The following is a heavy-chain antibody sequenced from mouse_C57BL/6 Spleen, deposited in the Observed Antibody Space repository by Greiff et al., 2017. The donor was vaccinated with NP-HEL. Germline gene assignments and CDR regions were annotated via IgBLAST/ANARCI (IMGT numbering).Heavy chain of an antibody. V-gene: IGHV5-17*01. CDR1: GFTFSDYG. J-gene: IGHJ3*01. Sequence: EVKLVESGGGLVKPGGSLKLSCAASGFTFSDYGMHWVRQAPEKGLEWVAYISSGSSTIYSAATVKGRFTISRDNAKNTLFLQMTSLRAEDTAMYYGGRGVEDYYGSSYGFAYWGQGTLVTVSA. D-gene: IGHD1-1*01. CDR2: ISSGSSTI. CDR3: GRGVEDYYGSSYGFAY.